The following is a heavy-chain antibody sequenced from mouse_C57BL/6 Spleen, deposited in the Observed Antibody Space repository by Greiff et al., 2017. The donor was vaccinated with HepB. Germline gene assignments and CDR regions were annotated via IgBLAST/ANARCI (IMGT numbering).Heavy chain of an antibody. J-gene: IGHJ3*01. V-gene: IGHV1-15*01. CDR1: GYTFTDYE. CDR2: IDPETGGT. Sequence: VQLQQSGAELVRPGASVTLSCKASGYTFTDYEMHWVKQTPVHGLEWIGAIDPETGGTAYNQKFKGKAILTADKSSSTAYMELRSLTSDDSAVYYCTRSSYYGSSLAYWGQGTLVTVSA. D-gene: IGHD1-1*01. CDR3: TRSSYYGSSLAY.